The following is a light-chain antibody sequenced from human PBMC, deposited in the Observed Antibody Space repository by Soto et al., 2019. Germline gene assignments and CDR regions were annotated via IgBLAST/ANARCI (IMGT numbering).Light chain of an antibody. CDR3: QQYGSSPWT. V-gene: IGKV3-20*01. J-gene: IGKJ1*01. CDR1: KTISSSF. Sequence: EIVLTQSPGTLSLSPGDRATLTCRASKTISSSFFGWYQHKPGQAPRLLIYGPSSKATDIPDMFSGSGSGSEFTLTISRLEPEDFAVYYCQQYGSSPWTFGQGTKVDVK. CDR2: GPS.